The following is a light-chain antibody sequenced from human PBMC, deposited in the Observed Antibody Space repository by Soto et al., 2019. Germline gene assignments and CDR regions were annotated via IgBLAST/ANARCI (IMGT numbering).Light chain of an antibody. CDR1: RSIRSW. Sequence: DIQMTQSPSILSASVGDRVTITCRASRSIRSWLAWYQQKPGKAPKLLIYDAYSLESGVPSRFSGRRSGTEFTLTIAGLQPEDFATYYCQQYESYSPLTFGGGTKVDI. V-gene: IGKV1-5*01. CDR3: QQYESYSPLT. CDR2: DAY. J-gene: IGKJ4*01.